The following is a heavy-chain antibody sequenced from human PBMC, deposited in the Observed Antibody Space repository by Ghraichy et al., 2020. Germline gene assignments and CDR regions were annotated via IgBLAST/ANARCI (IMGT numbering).Heavy chain of an antibody. CDR1: GYSISSGYY. J-gene: IGHJ4*02. Sequence: SQTLSLTCAVSGYSISSGYYWGWIRQPPGEGLEWIGSIYHSGSTYYNPSLKSRVTISVDTSKNQFSLKLSSVTAADTAVYYCARVASGHYVLLLDYWGQGTLVTVSS. D-gene: IGHD3-10*01. CDR3: ARVASGHYVLLLDY. CDR2: IYHSGST. V-gene: IGHV4-38-2*01.